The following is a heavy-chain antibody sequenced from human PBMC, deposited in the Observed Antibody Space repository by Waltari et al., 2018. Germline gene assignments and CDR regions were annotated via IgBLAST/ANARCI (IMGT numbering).Heavy chain of an antibody. CDR3: ARRGGLSDAFDI. CDR2: IYPGDSET. V-gene: IGHV5-51*01. Sequence: EGQLVQSGAEAKKPGESLKIPCQGSGYSFANYWIAWVRQTPGKGLGWMGSIYPGDSETRYSPSFEGQVTMSADKSIRTAYLQWSSLKASDTAMYFCARRGGLSDAFDIWGQGTMVTVSS. J-gene: IGHJ3*02. D-gene: IGHD3-16*01. CDR1: GYSFANYW.